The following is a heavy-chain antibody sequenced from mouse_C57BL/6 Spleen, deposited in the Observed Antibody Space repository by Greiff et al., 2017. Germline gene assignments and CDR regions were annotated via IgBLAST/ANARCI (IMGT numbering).Heavy chain of an antibody. CDR1: GYSFTDYN. Sequence: VHVKQSGPELVKPGASVKISCKASGYSFTDYNMNWVKQSNGKSLEWIGVINPNYGTTSYNQKFKGKATLTVDQSSSTAYMQLNSLTSEDSAVYYCARSHYYGMAWFAYWGQGTLVTVSA. V-gene: IGHV1-39*01. CDR2: INPNYGTT. CDR3: ARSHYYGMAWFAY. D-gene: IGHD1-1*01. J-gene: IGHJ3*01.